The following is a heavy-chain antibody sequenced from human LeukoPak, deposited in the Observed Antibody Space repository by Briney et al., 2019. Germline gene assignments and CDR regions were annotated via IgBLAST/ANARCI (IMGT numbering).Heavy chain of an antibody. J-gene: IGHJ6*03. CDR1: GFTFRSYW. CDR3: ARVGSELLWFGERGYMDV. D-gene: IGHD3-10*01. Sequence: GGSLRLSCAVSGFTFRSYWMSWVRQAPGKGLEWVANIKQDGSEKYYVDSMKGRFTISRDNAKNSLYLQMNSLRAEDTAVYYCARVGSELLWFGERGYMDVWGKGTTVTISS. V-gene: IGHV3-7*01. CDR2: IKQDGSEK.